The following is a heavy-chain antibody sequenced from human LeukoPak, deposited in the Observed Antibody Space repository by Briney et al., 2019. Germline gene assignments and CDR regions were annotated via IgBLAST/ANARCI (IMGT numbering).Heavy chain of an antibody. Sequence: GGSLRLSCATSGFTFSDYHMNWIRQAPGKGLEWVSYISGSSSTIYYADSVKGRFTISRDNAKNSLYLQMNSLRVEDTAVYYCARALAFLPGSSPTEYWGQGTLVTVSS. CDR2: ISGSSSTI. V-gene: IGHV3-11*04. D-gene: IGHD1-14*01. CDR1: GFTFSDYH. CDR3: ARALAFLPGSSPTEY. J-gene: IGHJ4*02.